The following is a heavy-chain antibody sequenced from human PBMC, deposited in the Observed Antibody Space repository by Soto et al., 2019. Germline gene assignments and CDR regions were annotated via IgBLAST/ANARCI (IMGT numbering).Heavy chain of an antibody. D-gene: IGHD6-6*01. CDR3: VRGGPSQFYYYYGMDV. Sequence: SETLSLTCAVYGGSFSGYYWSWIRQPPGKGLEWIGEINHSGSTNYNPSLKSRVTISVDTSKNQFSLKLSSVTAADTAVYYCVRGGPSQFYYYYGMDVWGQGTTVTVSS. CDR1: GGSFSGYY. CDR2: INHSGST. J-gene: IGHJ6*02. V-gene: IGHV4-34*01.